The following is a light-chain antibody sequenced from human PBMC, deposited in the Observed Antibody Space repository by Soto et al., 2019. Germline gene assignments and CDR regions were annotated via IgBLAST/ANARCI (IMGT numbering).Light chain of an antibody. CDR3: QKHYQAPPT. V-gene: IGKV1-27*01. Sequence: DIQMTQSPSSLSASVGDRVTIACRASQGIGHHLSWYQQKQGEVPKLLIYSSSILQSGVPSRLSGSGSGTEFTLTIPALPPEHFATYSCQKHYQAPPTLGGGATVDTK. CDR2: SSS. J-gene: IGKJ4*02. CDR1: QGIGHH.